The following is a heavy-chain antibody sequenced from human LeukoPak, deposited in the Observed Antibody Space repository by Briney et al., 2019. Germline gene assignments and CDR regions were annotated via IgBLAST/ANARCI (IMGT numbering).Heavy chain of an antibody. V-gene: IGHV3-30*02. Sequence: GGSLRLSCAASGFTFSSYGMHWVRQAPGKGLERVAFIRYDGSNKYYADSVKGRFAISRDNSKNTLYLQMNSLRAEDTAVYYCAKDLRSGYYYAYFYYYYMDVWGKGTTVTVSS. D-gene: IGHD3-22*01. CDR2: IRYDGSNK. J-gene: IGHJ6*03. CDR1: GFTFSSYG. CDR3: AKDLRSGYYYAYFYYYYMDV.